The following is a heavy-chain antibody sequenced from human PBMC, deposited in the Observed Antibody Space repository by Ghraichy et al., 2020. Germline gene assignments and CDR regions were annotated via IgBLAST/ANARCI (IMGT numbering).Heavy chain of an antibody. Sequence: GGSLRLSCAASGFTFSNHWMTWVRQAPGKGLECVANIKQDGSERNYVDSVKGRFTISRDNAKNSLYLQMNSLRAEDTAVYYCVRFGTPDCWGQGTLVTVSS. D-gene: IGHD3-10*01. CDR3: VRFGTPDC. J-gene: IGHJ4*02. CDR1: GFTFSNHW. CDR2: IKQDGSER. V-gene: IGHV3-7*04.